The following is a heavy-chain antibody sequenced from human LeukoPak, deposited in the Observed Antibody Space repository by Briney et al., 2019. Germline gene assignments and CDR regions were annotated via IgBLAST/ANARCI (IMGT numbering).Heavy chain of an antibody. V-gene: IGHV5-51*01. CDR3: ARHLSDSSGYAFDY. J-gene: IGHJ4*02. Sequence: GESLKISCKGSGYSFTNYLIAWVRQMPGKGLEWMGIIYPSDSDTRYSPSFQGQVTFSADKSISTAYLQWDSLKASDTAIYYCARHLSDSSGYAFDYWGQGTLVTVSS. CDR2: IYPSDSDT. CDR1: GYSFTNYL. D-gene: IGHD3-22*01.